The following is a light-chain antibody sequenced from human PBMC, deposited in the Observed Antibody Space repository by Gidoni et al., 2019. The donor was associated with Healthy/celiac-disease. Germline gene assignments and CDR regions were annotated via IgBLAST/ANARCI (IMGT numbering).Light chain of an antibody. J-gene: IGKJ3*01. V-gene: IGKV3-11*01. Sequence: EIVFTQSPATLSLSPGERATLSCRASQSVSSYLAWYKQKPGQAPRLLIYDASNRATGIPARFSGSGSGTDCTLTISSLEPEDFAVYYCQQRSNWLFTFGPGTKVDIK. CDR3: QQRSNWLFT. CDR1: QSVSSY. CDR2: DAS.